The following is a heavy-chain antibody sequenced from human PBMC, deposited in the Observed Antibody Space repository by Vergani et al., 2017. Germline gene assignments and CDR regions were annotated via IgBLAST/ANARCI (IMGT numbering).Heavy chain of an antibody. D-gene: IGHD3-10*01. CDR2: IYTSGST. Sequence: QVQLQESGPGLVKPSQTLSLTCTVSGGSISSGSYYWSWIRQPAGKGLEWIGRIYTSGSTNYNPSLTCRVTISVDTSKNQFSLKLSSGTAADTAVYYCARETYDYGSGSSSYYYGMDVWGQGTTVTVSS. V-gene: IGHV4-61*02. CDR3: ARETYDYGSGSSSYYYGMDV. J-gene: IGHJ6*02. CDR1: GGSISSGSYY.